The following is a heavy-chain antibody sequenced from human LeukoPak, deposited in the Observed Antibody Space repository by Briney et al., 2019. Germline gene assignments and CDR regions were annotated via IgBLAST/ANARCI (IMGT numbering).Heavy chain of an antibody. D-gene: IGHD6-13*01. V-gene: IGHV3-30*18. CDR3: AKDRIAAAGLRYYYYGMDV. J-gene: IGHJ6*02. CDR2: ISYDGSNK. CDR1: GFTFSSYG. Sequence: PGGSLRLSCAASGFTFSSYGMHWVRQAPGKGLEWVAVISYDGSNKYYADSVKGRFTISRDNSKNTLYLQMNSLRAEDTAVYYCAKDRIAAAGLRYYYYGMDVWAKGPRSPSP.